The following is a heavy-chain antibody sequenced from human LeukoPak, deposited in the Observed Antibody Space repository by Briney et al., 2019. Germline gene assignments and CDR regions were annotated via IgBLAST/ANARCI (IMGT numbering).Heavy chain of an antibody. Sequence: SETLSLTCTVSGGSISSYYWSWIRQPAGKGLEWIGRIYTSGSTNYNPSLKSRVTMSVDTPKNQFSLKLSSVTAADTAVYYCACRDGYNSVIDYWGQGTLVTVSS. CDR1: GGSISSYY. J-gene: IGHJ4*02. V-gene: IGHV4-4*07. CDR2: IYTSGST. CDR3: ACRDGYNSVIDY. D-gene: IGHD5-24*01.